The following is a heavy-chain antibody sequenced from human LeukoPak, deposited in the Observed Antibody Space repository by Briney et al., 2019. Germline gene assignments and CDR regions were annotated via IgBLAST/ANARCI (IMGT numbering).Heavy chain of an antibody. V-gene: IGHV4-39*01. D-gene: IGHD3-22*01. J-gene: IGHJ4*02. Sequence: SETLSLTCTVSGGSIRSSYYYWGWIRQPPGKGLEWIGSIYYSGSTYYNPSLKSRVTISVDTSKNQFSLKLSSVTAADTAVYYCASIWYDSSGYPLDYWGQGTLVTVSS. CDR3: ASIWYDSSGYPLDY. CDR2: IYYSGST. CDR1: GGSIRSSYYY.